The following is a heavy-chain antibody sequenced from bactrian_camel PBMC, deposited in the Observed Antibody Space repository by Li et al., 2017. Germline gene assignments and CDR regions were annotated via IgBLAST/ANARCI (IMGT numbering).Heavy chain of an antibody. CDR2: IPKDGYNA. CDR1: GFTFSSYY. J-gene: IGHJ4*01. V-gene: IGHV3-2*01. Sequence: HVQLVESGGGLVQPGGSLRLSCATSGFTFSSYYMTWVRQAPGKGLEWVASIPKDGYNAVYADTVKGRFTISRDNAKNNVYLQLNNLKHEDTALYFCATSSTWTVRFFYWGQGTQVTVS. CDR3: ATSSTWTVRFFY. D-gene: IGHD6*01.